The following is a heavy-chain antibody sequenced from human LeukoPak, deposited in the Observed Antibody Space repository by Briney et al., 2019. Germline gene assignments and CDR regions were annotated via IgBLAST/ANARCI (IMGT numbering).Heavy chain of an antibody. CDR1: GYTFTGYY. V-gene: IGHV1-2*02. J-gene: IGHJ6*02. CDR2: INPNSGGT. CDR3: ARGYLITTTIIVTPYYYYGMDV. D-gene: IGHD3-22*01. Sequence: GASVKVSCKASGYTFTGYYMHWVRQAPGQGLEWMGWINPNSGGTNYAQKFQGRVTMTRDTSISTAYMELSRLRSDDTAVYYCARGYLITTTIIVTPYYYYGMDVWGQGTTVTVSS.